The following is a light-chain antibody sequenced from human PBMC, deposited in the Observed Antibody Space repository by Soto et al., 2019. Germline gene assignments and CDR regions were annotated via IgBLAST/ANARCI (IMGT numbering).Light chain of an antibody. V-gene: IGKV1-13*02. CDR3: QQFNL. CDR2: DAS. CDR1: QGIGSA. J-gene: IGKJ1*01. Sequence: AIQLTQSPSSLSASVGDRVTITCRASQGIGSALAWYQQKPGKAPKLLIYDASTLDSGVPSRFSGRGSGTDFTLTISSLQPEDFATYYCQQFNLLGRGTKVDTK.